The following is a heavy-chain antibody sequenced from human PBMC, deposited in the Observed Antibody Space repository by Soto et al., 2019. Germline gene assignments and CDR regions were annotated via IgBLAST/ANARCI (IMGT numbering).Heavy chain of an antibody. CDR1: GFTFSSYG. V-gene: IGHV3-33*01. Sequence: GESLKISCAASGFTFSSYGMHWVRQAPGKGLEWVAVIWYDGSNKYYVDSVKGRFTISRDNSKNTLYLQMNSLRAEDTAVYYCASGSGYYDSSGWNPGAFDIWGQGTMVTVSS. J-gene: IGHJ3*02. D-gene: IGHD3-22*01. CDR3: ASGSGYYDSSGWNPGAFDI. CDR2: IWYDGSNK.